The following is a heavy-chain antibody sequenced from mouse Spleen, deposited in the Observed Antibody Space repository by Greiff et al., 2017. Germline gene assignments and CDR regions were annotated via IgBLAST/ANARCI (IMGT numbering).Heavy chain of an antibody. V-gene: IGHV1-9*01. Sequence: QVQLQQSGAELMKPGASVKLSCKATGYTFTGYWIEWVKQRPGHGLEWIGEILPGSGSTNYNVKFKGKATFTADTSSNTAYMQLSSLTTEDSAIYYCARSPADYFDYWGQGTTLTVSS. CDR3: ARSPADYFDY. CDR1: GYTFTGYW. CDR2: ILPGSGST. J-gene: IGHJ2*01.